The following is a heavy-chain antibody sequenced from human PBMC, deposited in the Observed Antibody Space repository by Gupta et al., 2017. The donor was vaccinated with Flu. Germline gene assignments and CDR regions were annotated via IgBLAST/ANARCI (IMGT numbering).Heavy chain of an antibody. CDR1: GNSFSSSW. D-gene: IGHD2-21*02. Sequence: EVQLVQSGAEVKKPGESLRLSCKVAGNSFSSSWISWVRQMPGKGLEWMGTIDPSDSYTHYSPSFEGHVTISTDKSISTAHLQWSSLKVSDTAIYYCARHAGSVGELLSVNNWFDPWGQGTLVTVSS. CDR2: IDPSDSYT. CDR3: ARHAGSVGELLSVNNWFDP. J-gene: IGHJ5*01. V-gene: IGHV5-10-1*01.